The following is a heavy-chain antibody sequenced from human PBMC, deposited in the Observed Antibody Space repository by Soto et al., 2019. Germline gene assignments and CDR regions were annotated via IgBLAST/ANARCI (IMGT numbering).Heavy chain of an antibody. CDR1: GYTFTTYG. Sequence: GASVKVSCKASGYTFTTYGVYWLRQAPGQGLEWMGWINVYNGNTMYAQKLQGRVTMTRDTSTSTVYMEVSSLRSEDTAVYYCSRVDPGETSPFDHWGQGTLVTVSS. D-gene: IGHD3-10*01. V-gene: IGHV1-18*01. CDR2: INVYNGNT. CDR3: SRVDPGETSPFDH. J-gene: IGHJ4*02.